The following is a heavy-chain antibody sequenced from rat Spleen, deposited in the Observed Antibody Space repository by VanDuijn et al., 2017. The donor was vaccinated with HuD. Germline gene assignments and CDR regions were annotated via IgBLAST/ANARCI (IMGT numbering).Heavy chain of an antibody. CDR3: TASYDGTYYPY. CDR1: GFTFSNAA. J-gene: IGHJ2*01. Sequence: VQVVESGGGLVQPKESLKISCAVSGFTFSNAAMYWVRQAPGKGLEWVARIRTKPNNYATYYADSVKGRFTISRDDSKSMVYLQMDNLKTEDTAMYYCTASYDGTYYPYWGQGVMVTVSS. V-gene: IGHV10-5*01. D-gene: IGHD1-12*02. CDR2: IRTKPNNYAT.